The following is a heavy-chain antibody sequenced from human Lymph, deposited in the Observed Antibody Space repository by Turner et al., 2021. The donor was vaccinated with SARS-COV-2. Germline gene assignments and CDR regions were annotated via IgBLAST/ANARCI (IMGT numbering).Heavy chain of an antibody. D-gene: IGHD1-26*01. CDR1: GFTFSYYW. Sequence: EVQLVESGGRLVQPGGSLGLPSAASGFTFSYYWMSWVRQAPGKGLEWVANIKQDGSEKYYVDSVKGRFTISRDNAKNSLFLQMNSLRAEDTAVYYCARMGSSSWYFDYWGQGTLVTVSS. V-gene: IGHV3-7*01. CDR2: IKQDGSEK. J-gene: IGHJ4*02. CDR3: ARMGSSSWYFDY.